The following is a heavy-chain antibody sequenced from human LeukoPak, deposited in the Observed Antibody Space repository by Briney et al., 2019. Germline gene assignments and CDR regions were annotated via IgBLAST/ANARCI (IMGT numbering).Heavy chain of an antibody. V-gene: IGHV3-23*01. CDR3: AKAGYYYDSSGYYYVDY. CDR2: ISGSGGST. D-gene: IGHD3-22*01. CDR1: GITFSSYA. Sequence: GGSLRLSCAASGITFSSYAMSWVRQAPGKGLEWVSAISGSGGSTYYADSVKGRFTISRDNSKNTLYLQMNSLRAEDTAVYYCAKAGYYYDSSGYYYVDYWGQGTLVTVSS. J-gene: IGHJ4*02.